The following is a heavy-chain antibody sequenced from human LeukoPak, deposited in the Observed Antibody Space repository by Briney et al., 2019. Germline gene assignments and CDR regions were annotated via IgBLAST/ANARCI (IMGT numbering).Heavy chain of an antibody. CDR1: GGSLSSYY. J-gene: IGHJ6*02. CDR3: ARDGGGSLYGMDV. Sequence: TSETLSLTCTVSGGSLSSYYRSWIRQPPGKGLEWIGYIYYSGSTNYNPSLKSRVTISVDTSKNQFSLKLSSVTAADTAVYYCARDGGGSLYGMDVWGQGTTVTVSS. CDR2: IYYSGST. D-gene: IGHD2-15*01. V-gene: IGHV4-59*01.